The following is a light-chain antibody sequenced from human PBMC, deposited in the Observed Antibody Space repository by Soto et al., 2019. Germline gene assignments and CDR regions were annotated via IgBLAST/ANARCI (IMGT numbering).Light chain of an antibody. Sequence: QSVLTQPPSVSGAPGQRITISCTGSGSNVGAGYEVHWYQQLPGTAPKLLIYDSINRPSGVPDRFSGSKSGTSASLAITGLQAEDEADYYCQSYDSSLSGAVFGGGTKLTVL. CDR3: QSYDSSLSGAV. CDR2: DSI. V-gene: IGLV1-40*01. J-gene: IGLJ3*02. CDR1: GSNVGAGYE.